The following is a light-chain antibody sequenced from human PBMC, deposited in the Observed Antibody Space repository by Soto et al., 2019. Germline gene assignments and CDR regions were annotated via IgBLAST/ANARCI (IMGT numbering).Light chain of an antibody. J-gene: IGKJ4*01. CDR2: GAS. CDR3: HQYGSSPLT. Sequence: EIVLTQSPGTLSLSPGERATLSCRASQSVSSSYLGWYQQKPGQAPRLLIYGASNRVTGIPDRFSGSGSGTDLTLTISRLEPEDFAVYYCHQYGSSPLTFGGGTKVEIK. CDR1: QSVSSSY. V-gene: IGKV3-20*01.